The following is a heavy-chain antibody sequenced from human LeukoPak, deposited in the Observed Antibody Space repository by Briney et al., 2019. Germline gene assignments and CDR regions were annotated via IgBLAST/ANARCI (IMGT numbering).Heavy chain of an antibody. Sequence: GGSLRLSCAASGFTVSSNYMSWVRQAPGKGLEWVSVIYSGGSTYYADSVKGRFTISRDNSKNTLYLQMNSLRAEDTAVYYCARQYCSGGSCHLDYWGQGTLVTVSS. D-gene: IGHD2-15*01. J-gene: IGHJ4*02. CDR2: IYSGGST. CDR3: ARQYCSGGSCHLDY. V-gene: IGHV3-53*01. CDR1: GFTVSSNY.